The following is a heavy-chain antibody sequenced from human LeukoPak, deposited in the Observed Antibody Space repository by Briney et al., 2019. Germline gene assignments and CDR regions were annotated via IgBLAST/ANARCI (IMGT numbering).Heavy chain of an antibody. CDR3: ATAPRFLEWLEELYFDY. CDR2: FDPEDGET. V-gene: IGHV1-24*01. CDR1: GYTLTELS. J-gene: IGHJ4*02. Sequence: GASVKVSCKVSGYTLTELSMHWVRQAPGKGLEWMGGFDPEDGETIYAQKFQGRVTMTEDTSTDTAYMELSSLRSEDTAVYYCATAPRFLEWLEELYFDYWGQGTLVTVSS. D-gene: IGHD3-3*01.